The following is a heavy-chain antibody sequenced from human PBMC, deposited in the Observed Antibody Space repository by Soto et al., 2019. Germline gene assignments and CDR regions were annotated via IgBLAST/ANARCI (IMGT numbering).Heavy chain of an antibody. CDR3: TRDLYYFDSSAYYGHNWFDP. Sequence: QVQLVQSGAEVKKPGSSVKVSCKASGGTFSTYTMSWVRQAPGQGLEWMGGIIPMFGTTTYAENFQGRVTITADESTSTAYMELTSLRSEDTAVYYCTRDLYYFDSSAYYGHNWFDPWGQGTRVTVSS. J-gene: IGHJ5*02. V-gene: IGHV1-69*12. CDR2: IIPMFGTT. D-gene: IGHD3-22*01. CDR1: GGTFSTYT.